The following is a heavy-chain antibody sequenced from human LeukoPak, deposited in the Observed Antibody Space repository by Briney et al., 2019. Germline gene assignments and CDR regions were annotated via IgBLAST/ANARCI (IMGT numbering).Heavy chain of an antibody. J-gene: IGHJ4*02. CDR1: EFXFSTYG. D-gene: IGHD6-13*01. V-gene: IGHV3-30*18. CDR2: ISYDGSYK. CDR3: AKDRYSGLNTIDY. Sequence: GGSLRLSCAASEFXFSTYGMHWVRQAPGKGLEWVAFISYDGSYKFYADSVKGRFTISRDNSKSTLYLQMNSLRAEDTAVYYCAKDRYSGLNTIDYWGQGTLVTVSS.